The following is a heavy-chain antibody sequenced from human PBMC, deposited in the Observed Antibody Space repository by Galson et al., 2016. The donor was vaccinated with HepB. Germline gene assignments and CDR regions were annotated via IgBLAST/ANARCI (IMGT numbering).Heavy chain of an antibody. J-gene: IGHJ6*02. Sequence: SLRLSCAASGFSFSSYDMHWVRQATGKGLEWASAIGTAGDTYYPGSVKGRFTISRENAENSLDLQMNSLRAGDTAVYYCARGGCSSTSCPYYHHYGMDVWGQGTTVTVSS. CDR2: IGTAGDT. CDR3: ARGGCSSTSCPYYHHYGMDV. D-gene: IGHD2-2*01. V-gene: IGHV3-13*01. CDR1: GFSFSSYD.